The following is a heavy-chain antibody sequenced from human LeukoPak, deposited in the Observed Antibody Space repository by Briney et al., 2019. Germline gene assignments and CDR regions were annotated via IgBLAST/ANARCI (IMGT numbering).Heavy chain of an antibody. V-gene: IGHV1-18*01. D-gene: IGHD6-19*01. J-gene: IGHJ4*02. Sequence: ASVKVSCKASGYTFTSYDINWVRQAPGQGLEWMGLIGPYNGNTNYAQKFQGRVTMTTDTSTNMAYMELTSLTSDDTAVYYCARSVAGQGYWGQGTLVTVSS. CDR3: ARSVAGQGY. CDR1: GYTFTSYD. CDR2: IGPYNGNT.